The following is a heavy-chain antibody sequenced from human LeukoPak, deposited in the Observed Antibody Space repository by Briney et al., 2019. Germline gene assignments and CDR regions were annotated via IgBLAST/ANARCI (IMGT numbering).Heavy chain of an antibody. D-gene: IGHD3-10*01. CDR1: GFTFSSYN. J-gene: IGHJ4*02. CDR3: ARAKPKNMVRGLIMRRESRYYFDY. V-gene: IGHV3-48*01. Sequence: GGSLRLSCAASGFTFSSYNMNWVRQAPGKGLEWVSYISSSGSTIYDADSVKGRFTISRDNSKSTLYIQMNSLRAEDTAVYYCARAKPKNMVRGLIMRRESRYYFDYWGQGTLVTVSS. CDR2: ISSSGSTI.